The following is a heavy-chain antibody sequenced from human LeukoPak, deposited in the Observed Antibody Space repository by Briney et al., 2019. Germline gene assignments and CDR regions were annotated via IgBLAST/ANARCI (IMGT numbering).Heavy chain of an antibody. CDR2: FDPEDGET. J-gene: IGHJ3*02. V-gene: IGHV1-24*01. Sequence: ASVKVSCKVSGYTLTELSMHWVRQAPGKGLEWIGGFDPEDGETIYAQKSQGRVTMTEDTSTDTAYMELSSLRSEDTAVYYCATELEFSLRQTNMQTDAFDIWGQGTMVTVSS. CDR3: ATELEFSLRQTNMQTDAFDI. CDR1: GYTLTELS. D-gene: IGHD3-16*02.